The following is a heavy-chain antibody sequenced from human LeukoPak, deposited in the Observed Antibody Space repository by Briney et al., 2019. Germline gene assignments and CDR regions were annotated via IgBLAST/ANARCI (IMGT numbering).Heavy chain of an antibody. Sequence: PGGSLRLSCAASGFTFSSYEMNWVRQAPGEGLEWVSYISSSGSTIYYADSVKGRFTISRDNAKNSLYLQMNSLRAEDTAVYYCARDKYNSGAYGDFDHWGQGTLVTVSS. D-gene: IGHD6-19*01. CDR2: ISSSGSTI. CDR3: ARDKYNSGAYGDFDH. J-gene: IGHJ4*02. CDR1: GFTFSSYE. V-gene: IGHV3-48*03.